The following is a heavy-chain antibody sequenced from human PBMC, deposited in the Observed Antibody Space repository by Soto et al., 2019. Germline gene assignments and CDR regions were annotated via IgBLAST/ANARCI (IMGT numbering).Heavy chain of an antibody. CDR1: GYTFTGYY. J-gene: IGHJ4*02. D-gene: IGHD2-2*01. V-gene: IGHV1-2*04. CDR2: INPNSGGT. Sequence: ASVKVSCKASGYTFTGYYMHWVRQAPGQGLEWMGWINPNSGGTNYAQKFQGWVTMTRDTSISTAYMELSRLRSDDTAVYYCARVGYCCRTRCYGGYFDFRGQGTLVTLSS. CDR3: ARVGYCCRTRCYGGYFDF.